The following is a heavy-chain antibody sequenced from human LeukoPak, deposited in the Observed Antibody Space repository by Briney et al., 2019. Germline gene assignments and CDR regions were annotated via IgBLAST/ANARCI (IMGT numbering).Heavy chain of an antibody. V-gene: IGHV4-59*01. Sequence: SETLSLTCTVSGGTISSYDWSWIRQPPGKGLEWIGYIYYSGSTNYNPSLESRVTISVGKTKNQISLKLSYVTTADKAVYYCARDKFIGFDYWGQGTLVTVSS. CDR1: GGTISSYD. D-gene: IGHD3-16*02. J-gene: IGHJ4*02. CDR2: IYYSGST. CDR3: ARDKFIGFDY.